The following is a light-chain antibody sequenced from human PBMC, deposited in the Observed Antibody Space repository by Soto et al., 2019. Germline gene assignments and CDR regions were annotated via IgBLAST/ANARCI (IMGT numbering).Light chain of an antibody. Sequence: QSALTQPDSVSGSPGQSITISCTGTSSDVGGYNYVSWYQQHPGKAPKHMIYDVSNRPSGVSNRFSGSKSGNTDSLTISGLQAEDEANYYCSSYTSSSTGVFGGETKLTVL. CDR1: SSDVGGYNY. CDR3: SSYTSSSTGV. CDR2: DVS. V-gene: IGLV2-14*01. J-gene: IGLJ2*01.